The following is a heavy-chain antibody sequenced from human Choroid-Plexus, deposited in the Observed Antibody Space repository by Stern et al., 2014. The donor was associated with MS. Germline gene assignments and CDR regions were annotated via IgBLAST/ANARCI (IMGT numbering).Heavy chain of an antibody. CDR3: TRGVRGNDYYGMDV. Sequence: ELQLLESGGGLVQPGRSLRLSCPASGFTFGAYAMSWFRQAQGKGLEWVGFVRGKSYRGTTDYASSVRGRFTISRDDSKSIAYLQMNSLKIEDAGVYYCTRGVRGNDYYGMDVWGQGTTVTVSS. CDR1: GFTFGAYA. CDR2: VRGKSYRGTT. J-gene: IGHJ6*02. V-gene: IGHV3-49*03. D-gene: IGHD3-10*01.